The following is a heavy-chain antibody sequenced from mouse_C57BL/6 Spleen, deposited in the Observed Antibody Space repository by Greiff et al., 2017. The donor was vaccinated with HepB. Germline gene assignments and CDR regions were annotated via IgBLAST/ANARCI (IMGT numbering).Heavy chain of an antibody. CDR3: ARLGYSNYVSYAMDY. D-gene: IGHD2-5*01. CDR2: IDPSDSYT. J-gene: IGHJ4*01. V-gene: IGHV1-69*01. CDR1: GYTFTSYW. Sequence: QVQLQQPGAELVMPGASVKLSCKASGYTFTSYWMHWVKQRPGQGLEWIGEIDPSDSYTNYNQKFKGKSTLTVDKSSSTAYMQLSSLTSEDSAVYCCARLGYSNYVSYAMDYWGQGTSVTVSS.